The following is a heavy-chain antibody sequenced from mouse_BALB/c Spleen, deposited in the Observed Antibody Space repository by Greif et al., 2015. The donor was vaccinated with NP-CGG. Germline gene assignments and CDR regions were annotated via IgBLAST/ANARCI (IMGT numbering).Heavy chain of an antibody. Sequence: EVKLVESGGGLVKPGGSLKLSCAASGFAFSSYDMSWVRQTPEKRLEWVAYISSGGGSTYYPDTVKGRFTISRDNAKNTLYLQMSSLKSEDTAMYYCARHAGYSNSYAMDYWGQGTSVTVSS. V-gene: IGHV5-12-1*01. D-gene: IGHD2-5*01. CDR2: ISSGGGST. CDR3: ARHAGYSNSYAMDY. J-gene: IGHJ4*01. CDR1: GFAFSSYD.